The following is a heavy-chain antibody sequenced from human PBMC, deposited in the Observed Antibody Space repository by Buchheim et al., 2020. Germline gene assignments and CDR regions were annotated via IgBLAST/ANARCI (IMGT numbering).Heavy chain of an antibody. CDR1: GYGFTAYW. CDR2: IDPSDSYT. D-gene: IGHD3-22*01. CDR3: ARVDLSDSTTAFYHYGMDV. Sequence: EVQLVQSGAEVKKPGESLRISCRGSGYGFTAYWITWVRQMPGKGLEWMGRIDPSDSYTNYSPSFQGRVSISVDKSIKTAYLQWSSLQASDSAMYFCARVDLSDSTTAFYHYGMDVWGQGTT. J-gene: IGHJ6*02. V-gene: IGHV5-10-1*01.